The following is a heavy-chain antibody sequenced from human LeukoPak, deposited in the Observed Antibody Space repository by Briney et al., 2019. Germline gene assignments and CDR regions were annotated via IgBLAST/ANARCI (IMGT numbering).Heavy chain of an antibody. CDR3: AKERQAGDYFTSDY. CDR1: GFTFSTYT. CDR2: VNGGGNT. V-gene: IGHV3-23*01. J-gene: IGHJ4*02. Sequence: GGSLRLSCAASGFTFSTYTMRWVRQAPGKGLEWVSAVNGGGNTWYAGSVKGRFTISRDNSKNTLYLQMNSLRAEDTAIYYCAKERQAGDYFTSDYWGLGTLVTVSS. D-gene: IGHD4-17*01.